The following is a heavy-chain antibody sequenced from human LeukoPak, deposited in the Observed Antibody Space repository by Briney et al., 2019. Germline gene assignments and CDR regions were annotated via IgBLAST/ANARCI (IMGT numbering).Heavy chain of an antibody. CDR3: AREDPVVPPDV. V-gene: IGHV4-61*02. Sequence: SETLSLTCTVSGGSIISGDYYWSWIRQPPGKGLEWIGRIYTSGSTNYNPSLKSRVTMSVDTSKNQFSLKLSSVTAADTAVYYCAREDPVVPPDVWGKGTTVTVSS. CDR2: IYTSGST. D-gene: IGHD2-2*01. CDR1: GGSIISGDYY. J-gene: IGHJ6*04.